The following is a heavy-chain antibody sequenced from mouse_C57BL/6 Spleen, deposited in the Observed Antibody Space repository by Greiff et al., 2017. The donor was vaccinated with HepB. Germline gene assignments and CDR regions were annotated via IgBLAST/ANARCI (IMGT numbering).Heavy chain of an antibody. CDR1: GYSITSGYY. D-gene: IGHD4-1*01. J-gene: IGHJ2*01. Sequence: EVHLVESGPGLVKPSQSLSLTCSVTGYSITSGYYWNWIRQFPGNKLEWMGYISYDGSNNYNPSLKNRISITRDTSKNQFFLKLNSVTTEDTATYYCARGNTGLDYWGQGTTLTVSS. CDR2: ISYDGSN. CDR3: ARGNTGLDY. V-gene: IGHV3-6*01.